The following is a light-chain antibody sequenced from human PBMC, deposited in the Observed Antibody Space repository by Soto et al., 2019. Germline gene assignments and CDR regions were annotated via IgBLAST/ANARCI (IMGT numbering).Light chain of an antibody. CDR2: GNS. J-gene: IGLJ3*02. Sequence: QSVLTQPPSVSGAPGQRVTISCTGSSSNIGAGYDVHWYQQLPGTAPKLLIYGNSNRPSGVPDRFSGSKSGTSASLAITGLQAEDEGDYYCQSYDSSLSGWVFGGGTKLTVL. CDR1: SSNIGAGYD. CDR3: QSYDSSLSGWV. V-gene: IGLV1-40*01.